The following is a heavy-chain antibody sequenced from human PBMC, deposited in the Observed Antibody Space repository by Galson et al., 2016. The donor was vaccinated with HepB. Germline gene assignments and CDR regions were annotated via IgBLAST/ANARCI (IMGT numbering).Heavy chain of an antibody. CDR3: AKDSILDD. Sequence: SLRLSCAASGFTFSHYTMNWVRQPPGKGLEWVSSISISSNFIHYADSVKGRFTISRDNAKNSLFLQMSSLRAEDTAIYYCAKDSILDDWGQGILVTVS. J-gene: IGHJ4*02. CDR1: GFTFSHYT. D-gene: IGHD3-3*01. V-gene: IGHV3-21*01. CDR2: ISISSNFI.